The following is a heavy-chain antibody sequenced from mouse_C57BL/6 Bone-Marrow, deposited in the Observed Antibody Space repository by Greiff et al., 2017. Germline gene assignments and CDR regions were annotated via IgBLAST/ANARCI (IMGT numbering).Heavy chain of an antibody. J-gene: IGHJ4*01. D-gene: IGHD1-1*01. CDR3: AKKRYYYGSRLYYYAMDY. CDR1: GFSLPSYG. CDR2: IWGDGST. Sequence: VQRVESGPGLVAPSQSLSITCTVSGFSLPSYGVSWVRQPPGKGLEWLGVIWGDGSTNYHSALISRLSISKDKSKSQVFLKLNRLQTDDTATYYCAKKRYYYGSRLYYYAMDYWGQGTSVTVSS. V-gene: IGHV2-3*01.